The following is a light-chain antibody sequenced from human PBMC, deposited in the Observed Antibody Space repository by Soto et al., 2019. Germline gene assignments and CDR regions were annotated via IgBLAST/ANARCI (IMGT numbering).Light chain of an antibody. Sequence: DIQMTQSPSTLSGSVGDRVTITCRASQTISSWLAWYQQKPGKAPKLLIYKASTLKSGVPSRFSGSGSGTEFSLTISSLQPDDFATYFCQQSYNNPTTFGQGTKVDIK. CDR2: KAS. J-gene: IGKJ2*01. CDR1: QTISSW. CDR3: QQSYNNPTT. V-gene: IGKV1-5*03.